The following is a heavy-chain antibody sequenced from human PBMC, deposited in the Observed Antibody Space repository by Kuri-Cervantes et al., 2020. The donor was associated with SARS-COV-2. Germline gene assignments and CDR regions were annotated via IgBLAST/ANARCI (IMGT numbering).Heavy chain of an antibody. CDR2: IFYSGST. D-gene: IGHD3-3*01. J-gene: IGHJ3*02. Sequence: TLSLTCTVSGGSISSGDYYWSWIRQPPGRGLEWIGHIFYSGSTYYNPSLKSQVTISVDTSKNQFSLKLSSVTAADTAVYYCARRSPYDFWSGPTYNDAFDIWGQGTMVTVSS. CDR1: GGSISSGDYY. V-gene: IGHV4-30-4*01. CDR3: ARRSPYDFWSGPTYNDAFDI.